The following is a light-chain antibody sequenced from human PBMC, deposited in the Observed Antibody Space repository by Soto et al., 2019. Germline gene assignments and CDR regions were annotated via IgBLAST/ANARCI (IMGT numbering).Light chain of an antibody. CDR1: HDIRHD. J-gene: IGKJ1*01. CDR3: QQDSGFPPT. CDR2: TAS. Sequence: AIQLTQSPSSLSASVGDRVTITCRASHDIRHDLGWYQQKAGKAPNLMISTASVLQVGVPSRFSGSGSGTDFPLTISSLQPEDFATYFFQQDSGFPPTFGQGTTMEIK. V-gene: IGKV1-6*01.